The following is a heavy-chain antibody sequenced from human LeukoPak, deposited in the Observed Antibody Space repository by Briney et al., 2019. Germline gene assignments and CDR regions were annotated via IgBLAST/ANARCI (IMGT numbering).Heavy chain of an antibody. CDR1: GGSISSYY. Sequence: PSETLSLTCTVSGGSISSYYWSWIRQPPGKGLEWIGYIYYSGSTNYNPSLKSRVTISVDTSKNQFSLKLSSVTAADTAVYYCAKDYRGNSYLDYWGQGTLVTVSS. CDR3: AKDYRGNSYLDY. CDR2: IYYSGST. J-gene: IGHJ4*02. V-gene: IGHV4-59*01. D-gene: IGHD4-23*01.